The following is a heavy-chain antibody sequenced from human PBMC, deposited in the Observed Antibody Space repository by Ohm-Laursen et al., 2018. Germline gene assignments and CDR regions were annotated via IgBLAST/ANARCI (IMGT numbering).Heavy chain of an antibody. D-gene: IGHD3-3*01. V-gene: IGHV4-34*01. CDR1: GGSFSGYY. CDR3: VRHPQNPTMGD. J-gene: IGHJ1*01. CDR2: INHSGST. Sequence: GTLSLTCAVYGGSFSGYYWSWIRQPPGKGLEWIGEINHSGSTYYNPSLKSRVTISVDTSKNQFSLKLSSVTAADTAVYYCVRHPQNPTMGDWGQGTLVTVSS.